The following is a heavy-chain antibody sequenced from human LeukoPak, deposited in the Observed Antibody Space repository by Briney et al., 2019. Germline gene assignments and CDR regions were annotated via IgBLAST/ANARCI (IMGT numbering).Heavy chain of an antibody. Sequence: PGGSLRLSCAASGFTFSSYSMNWVRQAPGKGLEWVSSISSSSSYIYYADSVKGRFTISRDNAKNSLYLQMNGLRAEDTAVYYCARDGVTMIVVADFFDYWGQGTLVTVSS. CDR1: GFTFSSYS. CDR3: ARDGVTMIVVADFFDY. CDR2: ISSSSSYI. V-gene: IGHV3-21*01. J-gene: IGHJ4*02. D-gene: IGHD3-22*01.